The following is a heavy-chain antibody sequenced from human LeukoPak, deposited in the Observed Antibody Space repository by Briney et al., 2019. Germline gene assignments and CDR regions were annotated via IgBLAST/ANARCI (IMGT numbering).Heavy chain of an antibody. Sequence: GGSLRLSCAASGFTVSSNYMSWVRQAPGEGLEWVSVIYSGGSTYYADSVKGRFTISRDNSKNTLYLQMNSLRAEDTAVYYCARGTTGGQTYYDFWSGYYQNPEYYFDYWGQGTLVTVSS. CDR1: GFTVSSNY. V-gene: IGHV3-53*01. CDR3: ARGTTGGQTYYDFWSGYYQNPEYYFDY. CDR2: IYSGGST. D-gene: IGHD3-3*01. J-gene: IGHJ4*02.